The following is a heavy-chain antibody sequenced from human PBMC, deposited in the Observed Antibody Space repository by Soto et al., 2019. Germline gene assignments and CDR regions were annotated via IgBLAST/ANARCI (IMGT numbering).Heavy chain of an antibody. V-gene: IGHV3-30-3*01. CDR3: ARAHAYYDSSGYFLGDAFDI. CDR1: GFTISSYA. D-gene: IGHD3-22*01. Sequence: QVQLVESRGGVVQPGRSLRLSCAASGFTISSYAIHWVRQAPGKGLEWVALISYDGSNKYYADSVKGRFTISRDNSKNTLYLQMNSLRAEDTALYYCARAHAYYDSSGYFLGDAFDIWGQGTMVTVFS. J-gene: IGHJ3*02. CDR2: ISYDGSNK.